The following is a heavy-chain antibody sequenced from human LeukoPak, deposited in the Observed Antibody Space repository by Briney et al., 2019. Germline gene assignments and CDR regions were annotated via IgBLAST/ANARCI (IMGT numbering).Heavy chain of an antibody. Sequence: GGSLRLSCAASGFTFRTYGMHWVRQAPGKGLVWVSRVNTDGSSTSYADSVKGRFTISRDNAKNTLYLQMNSLRAEDTAVYFCARGGSGRSLDYWGQGTLVTVSS. CDR1: GFTFRTYG. V-gene: IGHV3-74*01. CDR3: ARGGSGRSLDY. D-gene: IGHD6-19*01. CDR2: VNTDGSST. J-gene: IGHJ4*02.